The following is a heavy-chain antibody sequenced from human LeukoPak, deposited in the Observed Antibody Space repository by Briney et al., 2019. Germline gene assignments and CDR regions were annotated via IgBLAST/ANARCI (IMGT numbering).Heavy chain of an antibody. CDR2: ISYDGGNK. D-gene: IGHD5-24*01. Sequence: GGSLGLSCAASGFTFSSYAMHWVRQAPGKGLEWVAVISYDGGNKYYADSVKGRFTISRDNSKNTLYLQMNSLRAEDTAVYYCASPGGRDGYNYGDLDYWGQGTLVTVSS. CDR1: GFTFSSYA. V-gene: IGHV3-30*04. J-gene: IGHJ4*02. CDR3: ASPGGRDGYNYGDLDY.